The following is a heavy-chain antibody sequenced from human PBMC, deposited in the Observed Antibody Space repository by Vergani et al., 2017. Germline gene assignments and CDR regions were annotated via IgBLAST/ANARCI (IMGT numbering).Heavy chain of an antibody. CDR3: AKHFRGWGIDY. V-gene: IGHV3-30*02. D-gene: IGHD3-16*01. CDR2: IQFDGRNQ. J-gene: IGHJ4*02. Sequence: QVQLVESGGGVVQRGGSLRLSCATSGFTLSNYDMQWIRQGPGKGLEFVAFIQFDGRNQYYAESVKGRFTLSRDFSKTTLYLQMNSLRTDDTATYYCAKHFRGWGIDYWGQGTQVIVSS. CDR1: GFTLSNYD.